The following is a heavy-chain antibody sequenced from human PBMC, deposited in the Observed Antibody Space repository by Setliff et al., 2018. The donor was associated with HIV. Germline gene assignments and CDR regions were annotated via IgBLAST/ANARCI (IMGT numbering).Heavy chain of an antibody. CDR3: ARLGSGWSDSYYYAMDI. CDR2: ISPNFGHT. Sequence: ASVKVSCKASGYTFTTYGISWVRQAPGHGLEWMGWISPNFGHTKYAQKFLDRVTMTVDAATSGAYMELKSLRSDDTAVYFCARLGSGWSDSYYYAMDIWGQGTTVTVSS. V-gene: IGHV1-18*01. D-gene: IGHD6-19*01. CDR1: GYTFTTYG. J-gene: IGHJ6*02.